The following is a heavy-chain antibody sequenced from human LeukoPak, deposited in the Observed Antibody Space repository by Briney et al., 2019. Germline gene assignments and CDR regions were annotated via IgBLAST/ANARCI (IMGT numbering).Heavy chain of an antibody. CDR1: GDSISGYY. D-gene: IGHD3-22*01. J-gene: IGHJ4*02. CDR2: IHSSGTT. Sequence: SETLSLTCTVSGDSISGYYWSWIRQTPGRGLEWIACIHSSGTTNYNPSLKSRVTMSVDTSKNQFSLRLTSVTAADTAVHFCARGYFDTRHSSNPFDYWGQGALVTVSS. V-gene: IGHV4-4*09. CDR3: ARGYFDTRHSSNPFDY.